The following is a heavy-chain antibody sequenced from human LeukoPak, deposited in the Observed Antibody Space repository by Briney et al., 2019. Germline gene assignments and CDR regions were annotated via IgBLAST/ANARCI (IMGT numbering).Heavy chain of an antibody. V-gene: IGHV1-3*01. D-gene: IGHD6-19*01. Sequence: ASVKVSCKASGYTFTSYAMHWVRQAPGQRLEWMGWINAGNGNTKYSQKFQGRVTITRGTSASTAYMELSSLRSEDAAVYYCAADSSGWSDAFDIWGQGTMVTVSS. CDR3: AADSSGWSDAFDI. CDR1: GYTFTSYA. CDR2: INAGNGNT. J-gene: IGHJ3*02.